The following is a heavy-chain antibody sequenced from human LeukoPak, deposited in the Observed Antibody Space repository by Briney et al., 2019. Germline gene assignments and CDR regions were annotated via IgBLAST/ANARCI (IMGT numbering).Heavy chain of an antibody. CDR2: IIPIFGTA. J-gene: IGHJ6*03. CDR3: ARGLAGRPVWFGELLRNYYYYYMDV. V-gene: IGHV1-69*06. D-gene: IGHD3-10*01. Sequence: ASVKVSCKASGGTFSSYAISWVRQAPGQGLEWMGGIIPIFGTANYAQKFQGRVTITADKSTSTAYMELSSLRSEDTAVYYCARGLAGRPVWFGELLRNYYYYYMDVWGKGTTVTISS. CDR1: GGTFSSYA.